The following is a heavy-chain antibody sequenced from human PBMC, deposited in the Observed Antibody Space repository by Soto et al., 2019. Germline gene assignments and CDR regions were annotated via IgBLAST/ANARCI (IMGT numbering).Heavy chain of an antibody. CDR3: ARDISSSSFLAFDI. V-gene: IGHV4-59*01. CDR1: GGSISSYY. CDR2: IYYSGST. D-gene: IGHD6-6*01. J-gene: IGHJ3*02. Sequence: QVQLQESGPGLVKPSETLSLTCTVSGGSISSYYWSWIRQPPGKGLEWIGYIYYSGSTNYNPSLKSRVTIAVDTSKNQFSLKLSSVTAADTAVYYCARDISSSSFLAFDIWGQETMVTVSS.